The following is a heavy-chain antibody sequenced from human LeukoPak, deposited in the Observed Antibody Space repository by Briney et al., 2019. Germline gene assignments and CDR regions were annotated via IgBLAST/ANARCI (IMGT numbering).Heavy chain of an antibody. Sequence: PGRSLRLSCAASGFTFSSYAMHWVRQAPGKGLEWVAVISYDGSNKYYADSVKGRFTISRDNSKNTLYLQMNSLRAEDTAVYYCASGSGSYYRIDYWVHGTLVTVSS. CDR2: ISYDGSNK. D-gene: IGHD3-10*01. V-gene: IGHV3-30*04. CDR3: ASGSGSYYRIDY. CDR1: GFTFSSYA. J-gene: IGHJ4*01.